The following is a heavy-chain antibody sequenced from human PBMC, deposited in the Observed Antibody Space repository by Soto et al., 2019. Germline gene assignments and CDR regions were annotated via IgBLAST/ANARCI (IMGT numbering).Heavy chain of an antibody. CDR2: IYSGGST. V-gene: IGHV3-66*04. D-gene: IGHD3-9*01. J-gene: IGHJ4*02. CDR1: GFTVSSNY. CDR3: AGLEGLATISYYFDF. Sequence: GGSLRLSCAASGFTVSSNYMSWVRQAPGKGLEWVSVIYSGGSTYYADSVKGRFTISRDNSKNTLYLQMNSLRAEDSAVYFCAGLEGLATISYYFDFWGQGALVTVSS.